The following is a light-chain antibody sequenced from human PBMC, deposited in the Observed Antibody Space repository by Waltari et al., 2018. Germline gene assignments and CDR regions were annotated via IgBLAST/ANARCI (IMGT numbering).Light chain of an antibody. CDR2: DVS. CDR3: SSYTSSDTPV. CDR1: SSDVGGYNF. V-gene: IGLV2-14*01. J-gene: IGLJ1*01. Sequence: QSALTQPASVSGSPGQPITISCTGTSSDVGGYNFVSWYQQHTGKAPKLMIYDVSNRPSGVSNRFSGAKAGNTASLTISGLQAEDEADYYCSSYTSSDTPVFGTGTKVTVV.